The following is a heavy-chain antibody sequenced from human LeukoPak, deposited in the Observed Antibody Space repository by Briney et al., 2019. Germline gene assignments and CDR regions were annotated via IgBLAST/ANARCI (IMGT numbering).Heavy chain of an antibody. CDR1: GFTFSTSW. CDR3: AREILRDGSYLIED. Sequence: GGSLRLSCAASGFTFSTSWMSWVRQVPGKGLEWVANIKKDGSETYYVDSVKGRFTISRDNAKNSLYLQMNSLRAEDTAVYYCAREILRDGSYLIEDWGQGILVTVSS. D-gene: IGHD1-26*01. CDR2: IKKDGSET. J-gene: IGHJ4*02. V-gene: IGHV3-7*03.